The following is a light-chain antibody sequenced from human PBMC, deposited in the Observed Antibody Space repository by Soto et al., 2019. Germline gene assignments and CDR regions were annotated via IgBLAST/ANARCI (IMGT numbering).Light chain of an antibody. CDR3: QSYDSSKLPVV. CDR1: SGSIASNY. CDR2: EDN. J-gene: IGLJ2*01. V-gene: IGLV6-57*04. Sequence: NFMLTQPHSVSESPGKTVTISCTRSSGSIASNYVQWYQQRPGSAPTTVIYEDNQRPSGVPDRFSGSIDSSSNSASLTISGLKTEDEADYYCQSYDSSKLPVVFGGGTKLTVL.